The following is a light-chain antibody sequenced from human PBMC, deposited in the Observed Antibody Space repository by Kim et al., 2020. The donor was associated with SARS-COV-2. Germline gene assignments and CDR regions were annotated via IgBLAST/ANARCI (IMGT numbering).Light chain of an antibody. CDR1: SSNIGAGFD. CDR3: QSYDTTLSGRV. J-gene: IGLJ3*02. Sequence: RVTISCIGTSSNIGAGFDVQWYQQVPGTAPKLLIYANKQRPSGVPDRFSGSKSGTSASLVITGLQAVDEADYYCQSYDTTLSGRVFGGGTQLTVL. V-gene: IGLV1-40*01. CDR2: ANK.